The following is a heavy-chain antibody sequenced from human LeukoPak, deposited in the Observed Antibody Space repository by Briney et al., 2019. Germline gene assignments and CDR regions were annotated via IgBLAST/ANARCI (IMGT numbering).Heavy chain of an antibody. CDR3: ARAGGYSHDHNPSAFDI. J-gene: IGHJ3*02. CDR2: INPNSGGT. CDR1: GYTFTDYY. Sequence: ASVKVSCKASGYTFTDYYMHWVRQAPGQGLEWMGWINPNSGGTNYAQKFQGWVTMTRDTSISTAYMELSRLRSDDTAVYYCARAGGYSHDHNPSAFDIWGQGTMVTVSS. V-gene: IGHV1-2*04. D-gene: IGHD5-18*01.